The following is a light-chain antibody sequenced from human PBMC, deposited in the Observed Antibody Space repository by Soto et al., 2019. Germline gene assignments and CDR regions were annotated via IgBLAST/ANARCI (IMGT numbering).Light chain of an antibody. CDR3: QQYNNWPPT. V-gene: IGKV3-15*01. CDR1: QSVSSN. CDR2: GAS. J-gene: IGKJ5*01. Sequence: EIVMTQSPATLSVSPGERATLSCRASQSVSSNFAWYQQKPGQAPRLLIYGASTRATGIPARFSGSRSGTEFTLTISSLQSEDFAVYYWQQYNNWPPTFGQGTRLEIK.